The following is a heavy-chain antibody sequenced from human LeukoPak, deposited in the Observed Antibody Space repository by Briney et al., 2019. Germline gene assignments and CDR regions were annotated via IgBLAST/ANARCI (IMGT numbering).Heavy chain of an antibody. CDR2: IYHTGST. J-gene: IGHJ4*02. CDR3: ARAGWIITSGIDY. V-gene: IGHV4-38-2*01. CDR1: GYSISRGYY. Sequence: SETLSLACGVSGYSISRGYYWAWIRQPPGKGLEWIGTIYHTGSTYYTPSLGSRVTISVDTSKNEFSLNLNSVTAADTAVYYCARAGWIITSGIDYWGQGALVTVSS. D-gene: IGHD3-10*01.